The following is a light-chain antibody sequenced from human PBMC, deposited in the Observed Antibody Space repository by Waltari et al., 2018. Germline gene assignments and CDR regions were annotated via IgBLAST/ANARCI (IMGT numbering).Light chain of an antibody. CDR2: DVS. CDR3: SSYTSSSTLV. Sequence: QSALTQPASVSGSPGQSITISCPGTSSDVGGYNYVPWYQQHPGKAPKLMIYDVSNRPSGVSNRFSGSKSGNMASLTISGLQAEDEADYYCSSYTSSSTLVFGTGTKVTVL. CDR1: SSDVGGYNY. V-gene: IGLV2-14*01. J-gene: IGLJ1*01.